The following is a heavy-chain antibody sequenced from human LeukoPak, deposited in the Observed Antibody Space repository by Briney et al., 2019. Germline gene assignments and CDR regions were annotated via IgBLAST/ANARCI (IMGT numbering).Heavy chain of an antibody. CDR3: AQGRSGSYYVFDY. D-gene: IGHD1-26*01. CDR1: GFTSINYA. Sequence: PGGSLRLSCTASGFTSINYAMSWVRQPPGKGLEWISGIPGIGAGTYYADSVKGRFTISRDNSKNTLYLQMTSLRAEDTALYYCAQGRSGSYYVFDYWGQGTLVTVS. J-gene: IGHJ4*02. CDR2: IPGIGAGT. V-gene: IGHV3-23*01.